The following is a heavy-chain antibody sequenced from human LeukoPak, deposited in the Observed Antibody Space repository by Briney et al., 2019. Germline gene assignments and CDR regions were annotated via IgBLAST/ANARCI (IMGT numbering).Heavy chain of an antibody. CDR1: GGTFSSYA. CDR2: FDPEDGET. D-gene: IGHD3-10*01. CDR3: ATMVRGVISRRLYYYYYMDV. V-gene: IGHV1-24*01. Sequence: ASVKVSCKASGGTFSSYAISWVRQAPGQGLEWMGGFDPEDGETIYAQKFQGRVTMTEDTSTDTAYMELSSLRSEDTAVYYCATMVRGVISRRLYYYYYMDVWGKGTTVTISS. J-gene: IGHJ6*03.